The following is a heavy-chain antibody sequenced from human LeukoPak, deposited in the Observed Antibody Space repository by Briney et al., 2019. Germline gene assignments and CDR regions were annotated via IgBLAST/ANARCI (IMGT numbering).Heavy chain of an antibody. CDR2: INKDGSRT. J-gene: IGHJ6*02. V-gene: IGHV3-43*02. Sequence: GGSLRLSCAASGFTMEPFAMHWVRQAPGKGLEWVSNINKDGSRTYYADSVKGRFTISRDNSKNSLYLQMNSLRTEDSALYYCATWAFYRNRDVWGRGTTVTVSS. D-gene: IGHD1-26*01. CDR3: ATWAFYRNRDV. CDR1: GFTMEPFA.